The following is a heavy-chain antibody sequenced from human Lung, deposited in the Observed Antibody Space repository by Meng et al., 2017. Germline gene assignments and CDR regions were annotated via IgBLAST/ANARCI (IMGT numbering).Heavy chain of an antibody. CDR3: TIRVLLAFDI. CDR1: GFTFGDYA. CDR2: IRSKAYGGTT. J-gene: IGHJ3*02. V-gene: IGHV3-49*04. D-gene: IGHD3-3*01. Sequence: GESLKISCTASGFTFGDYAMSWVRQAPGKGLEWVGFIRSKAYGGTTEYAASVKGRFTIPRDDSKSIAYLQMNSLKTEDTAVYYCTIRVLLAFDIWGQGTMVTVSS.